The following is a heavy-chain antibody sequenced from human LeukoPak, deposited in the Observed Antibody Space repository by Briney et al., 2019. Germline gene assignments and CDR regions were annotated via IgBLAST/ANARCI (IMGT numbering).Heavy chain of an antibody. CDR1: GGSISTYY. CDR3: AGFYGYSSSWYLRY. J-gene: IGHJ4*02. V-gene: IGHV4-59*01. Sequence: SETLPLTCTVSGGSISTYYWSWIRQPPGKGLEWIGYIYYTGSTNYNPSLKSRVTISVDTSKNQFSLKLSSVTAADTAVYYCAGFYGYSSSWYLRYWGQGTLVTVSS. CDR2: IYYTGST. D-gene: IGHD6-13*01.